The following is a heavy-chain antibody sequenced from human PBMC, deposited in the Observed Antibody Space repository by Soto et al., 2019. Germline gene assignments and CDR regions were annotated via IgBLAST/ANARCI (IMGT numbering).Heavy chain of an antibody. J-gene: IGHJ5*02. CDR1: GGSVSSGSYY. CDR3: ARGSPVDIVVVPAAIGGWFDP. D-gene: IGHD2-2*02. CDR2: IYYSGST. V-gene: IGHV4-61*01. Sequence: SETLSLTGTVSGGSVSSGSYYWSWIRQPPGKGLEWIGYIYYSGSTYYNPSLKSRVTISVDRSKNQFSLKLSSVTAADTAVYYCARGSPVDIVVVPAAIGGWFDPWGQGTLVTVSS.